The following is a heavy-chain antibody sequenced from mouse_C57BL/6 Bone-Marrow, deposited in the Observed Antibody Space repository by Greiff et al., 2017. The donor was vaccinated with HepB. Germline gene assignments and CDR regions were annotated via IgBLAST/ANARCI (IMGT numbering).Heavy chain of an antibody. J-gene: IGHJ2*01. CDR2: IDPENGDT. D-gene: IGHD4-1*01. CDR1: GFNIKDDY. CDR3: TPGYYFDY. Sequence: EVKLVESGAELVRPGASVKLSCTASGFNIKDDYMHWVKQRPEQGLEWIGWIDPENGDTEYASKFQGKATITADTSSNTAYLQLSSLTSEHTAVYYCTPGYYFDYWGQGTTLTVSS. V-gene: IGHV14-4*01.